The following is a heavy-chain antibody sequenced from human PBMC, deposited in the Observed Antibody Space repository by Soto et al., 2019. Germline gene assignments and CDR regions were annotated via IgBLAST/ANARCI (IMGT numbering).Heavy chain of an antibody. Sequence: PGGSLRLSCAASGFTFSTYAMSWVRQAPGKGLEWVSAITSSGGGTFYADSVKGRFTVSRDNSKNTVYLQMNSLRAEDTAVYYCAKGHDPDDWGQGSLVTVSS. V-gene: IGHV3-23*01. CDR1: GFTFSTYA. J-gene: IGHJ4*02. CDR2: ITSSGGGT. CDR3: AKGHDPDD.